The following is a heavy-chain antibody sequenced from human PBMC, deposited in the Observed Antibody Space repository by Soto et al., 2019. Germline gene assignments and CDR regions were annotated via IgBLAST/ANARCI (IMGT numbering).Heavy chain of an antibody. CDR3: ARSAQDIILVPTAIGSLDY. V-gene: IGHV1-69*12. CDR1: GDTFYNYA. Sequence: QVQLVQSGAEVKKPGSSVKVSCKDSGDTFYNYAISWVRQAPGQGIEWMGGIIPIFGTANYAQKFQGRVTITADESTSTAYMEMSSLRSDDTAVYYCARSAQDIILVPTAIGSLDYLGQGPLVTVSS. CDR2: IIPIFGTA. D-gene: IGHD2-2*01. J-gene: IGHJ4*02.